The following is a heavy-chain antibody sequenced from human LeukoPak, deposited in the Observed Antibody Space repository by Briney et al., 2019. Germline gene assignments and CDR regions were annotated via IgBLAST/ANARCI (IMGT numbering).Heavy chain of an antibody. J-gene: IGHJ3*02. Sequence: GASVKVSCKASGYTFTSYYMHWVRQAPGQGLEWMGIINPSVGSTSYAQKFQGRVTMTRDMSTSTVYMELSSLRSEDTAVYYCARDWRYYDTKGAFDIWGQGTMVTVSS. V-gene: IGHV1-46*01. CDR2: INPSVGST. D-gene: IGHD3-22*01. CDR1: GYTFTSYY. CDR3: ARDWRYYDTKGAFDI.